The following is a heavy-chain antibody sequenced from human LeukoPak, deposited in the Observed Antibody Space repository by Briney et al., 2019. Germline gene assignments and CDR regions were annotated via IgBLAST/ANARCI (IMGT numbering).Heavy chain of an antibody. CDR1: GGSFSGYY. CDR2: INHSGST. D-gene: IGHD2-15*01. J-gene: IGHJ4*02. Sequence: PSETLSLTCAVYGGSFSGYYWSWIRQPPAKGLEWIGEINHSGSTNYNPSLKSRVTISVDTSKNQFSLKLSSVTAADTAVYYCARGVGGYCSGGSRYTRPVLRFDYWGQGTLVTVSS. CDR3: ARGVGGYCSGGSRYTRPVLRFDY. V-gene: IGHV4-34*01.